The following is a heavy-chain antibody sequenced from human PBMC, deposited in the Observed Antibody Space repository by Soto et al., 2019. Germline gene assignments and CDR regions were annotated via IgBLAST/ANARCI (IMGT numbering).Heavy chain of an antibody. D-gene: IGHD2-2*01. CDR3: ARDPHALDY. J-gene: IGHJ4*02. Sequence: GGSLRLSCATSGFTFSLYSMNWVRQAPGKGLEWVAYIFKSGSTIHYADSVKGRFTISRDNAKSSLSPQMNSLRAEDTAVYYCARDPHALDYWGQGTQVTVSS. CDR2: IFKSGSTI. CDR1: GFTFSLYS. V-gene: IGHV3-48*01.